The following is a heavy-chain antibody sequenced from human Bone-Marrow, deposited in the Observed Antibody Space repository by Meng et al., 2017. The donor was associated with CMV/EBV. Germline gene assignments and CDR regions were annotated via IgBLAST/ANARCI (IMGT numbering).Heavy chain of an antibody. J-gene: IGHJ6*02. CDR1: GGSISSGGYY. CDR2: IYYSGST. D-gene: IGHD3-3*01. CDR3: ARGYYDFWSGGGLDV. Sequence: LRLSCTVSGGSISSGGYYWSWIRQHPGKGLEWIGYIYYSGSTYYNPSLKSRVTISVDTSKNQFSLKLSSVTAADTAMYYCARGYYDFWSGGGLDVWGQGTTVTVSS. V-gene: IGHV4-31*03.